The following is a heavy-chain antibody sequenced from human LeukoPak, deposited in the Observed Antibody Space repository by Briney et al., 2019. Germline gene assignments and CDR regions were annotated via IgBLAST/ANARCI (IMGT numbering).Heavy chain of an antibody. V-gene: IGHV4-39*07. CDR2: IYYSGST. CDR3: ARRATFGGVIGY. Sequence: SETLSLTCTVSGGSISSSSYYWGWIRQPPGKGLEWIGSIYYSGSTYYNPSLESRVTISVDTSKNQFSLKLSSVTAADTAVYYCARRATFGGVIGYWGQGTLVTVSS. CDR1: GGSISSSSYY. J-gene: IGHJ4*02. D-gene: IGHD3-16*01.